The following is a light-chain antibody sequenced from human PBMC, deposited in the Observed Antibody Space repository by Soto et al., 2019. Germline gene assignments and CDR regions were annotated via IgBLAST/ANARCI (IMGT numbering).Light chain of an antibody. J-gene: IGKJ4*01. CDR1: QNINSY. CDR3: QQSYSTPIT. Sequence: DIQMTQSPSSLSASVGDRVTITCRASQNINSYLNWYQQKPGKAPKVLIYAASSLQSGVPSRFSCSGSGTDFTLNISSLQPEDFATYSCQQSYSTPITFGGGTKVEIE. CDR2: AAS. V-gene: IGKV1-39*01.